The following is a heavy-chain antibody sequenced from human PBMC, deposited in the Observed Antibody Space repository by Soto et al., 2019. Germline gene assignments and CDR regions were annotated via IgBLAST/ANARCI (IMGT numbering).Heavy chain of an antibody. V-gene: IGHV4-39*01. J-gene: IGHJ3*02. Sequence: SETLSLTCTVSGGSISSSSYYWGWIRQPPGKGLVWIGSIYYSGSTYYNPSLKSRVTISVDTSKNQFSLKLSSVTAADTALYYCARTIVVVTARDDAFDIWGQGTMVTVSS. CDR2: IYYSGST. CDR1: GGSISSSSYY. D-gene: IGHD2-21*02. CDR3: ARTIVVVTARDDAFDI.